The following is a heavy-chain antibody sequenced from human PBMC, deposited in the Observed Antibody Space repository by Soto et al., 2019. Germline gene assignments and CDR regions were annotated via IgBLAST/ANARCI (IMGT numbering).Heavy chain of an antibody. J-gene: IGHJ4*02. CDR1: GGSISSYY. D-gene: IGHD4-17*01. Sequence: SETLSLTCTVSGGSISSYYWSWIRQPPGKGLEWIGYIYYSGSTNYNPSLKSRVTISVDTSKNQFSLKLSSVTAADTAVYYCARQSFPPVTFDYWGQGTLVTVSS. CDR2: IYYSGST. CDR3: ARQSFPPVTFDY. V-gene: IGHV4-59*08.